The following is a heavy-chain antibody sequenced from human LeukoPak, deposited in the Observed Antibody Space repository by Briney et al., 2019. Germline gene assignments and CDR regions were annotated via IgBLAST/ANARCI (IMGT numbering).Heavy chain of an antibody. CDR1: GFTFSSYA. CDR2: ISGSGGST. J-gene: IGHJ4*02. Sequence: PGGSLRLSCAASGFTFSSYAMSWVRQAPGKGLEWVSAISGSGGSTYYADSVKGRFTISRDNSKNTLYLQMNSLRVEDTAVYYCAKEGGLYNSGGYFDYWGQGTLVTVSS. V-gene: IGHV3-23*01. CDR3: AKEGGLYNSGGYFDY. D-gene: IGHD5-24*01.